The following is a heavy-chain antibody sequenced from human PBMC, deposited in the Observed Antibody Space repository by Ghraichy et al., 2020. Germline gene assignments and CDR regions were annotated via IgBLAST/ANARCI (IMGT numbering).Heavy chain of an antibody. Sequence: SETLSLTCAVYNGSFSGYYWSWFRQSPGKGLEWIGEINYSGSTKYIPSLKGRVSISVDTSKNQVSLQLKSVTAADTAVYYCARVSSGFFFGRDYWGQGTLVTVSS. V-gene: IGHV4-34*01. J-gene: IGHJ4*02. CDR2: INYSGST. CDR1: NGSFSGYY. D-gene: IGHD6-19*01. CDR3: ARVSSGFFFGRDY.